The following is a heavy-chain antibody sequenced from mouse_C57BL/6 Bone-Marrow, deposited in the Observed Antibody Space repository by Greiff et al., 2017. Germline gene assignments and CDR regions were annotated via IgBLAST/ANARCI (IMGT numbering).Heavy chain of an antibody. CDR1: GYTFTSYG. V-gene: IGHV1-81*01. CDR3: AKGIYYYGSSYDYAMDY. Sequence: VKLQESGAELARPGASVKLSCKASGYTFTSYGISWVKQRTGQGLEWIGEIYPRSGNTYYNEKFKGKATLTADKSSSTAYMELRSLTSEDSAVYFCAKGIYYYGSSYDYAMDYWGQGTSVTVSS. CDR2: IYPRSGNT. D-gene: IGHD1-1*01. J-gene: IGHJ4*01.